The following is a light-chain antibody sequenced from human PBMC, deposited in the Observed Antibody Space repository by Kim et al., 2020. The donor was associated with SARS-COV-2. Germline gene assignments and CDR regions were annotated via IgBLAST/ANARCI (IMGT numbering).Light chain of an antibody. Sequence: DGQVTQSPSTLSASVGDRVSITCRARRSESGRVAWYQHKPGTAPKLLIYLASTLASGVPSRFSGSASGTEFTLTINNLQADDYATYYCQVYDDYRWMFGQGTKVDIK. CDR2: LAS. V-gene: IGKV1-5*03. CDR1: RSESGR. J-gene: IGKJ1*01. CDR3: QVYDDYRWM.